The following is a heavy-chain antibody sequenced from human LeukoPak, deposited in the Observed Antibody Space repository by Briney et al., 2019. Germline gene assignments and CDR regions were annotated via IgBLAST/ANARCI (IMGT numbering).Heavy chain of an antibody. CDR3: HQYCGGDCPLYYYYGMDV. D-gene: IGHD2-21*02. CDR1: GGSFSGYY. CDR2: INHSGST. V-gene: IGHV4-34*01. J-gene: IGHJ6*02. Sequence: SETLSLTCAVYGGSFSGYYWSWIRQPPGKGLEWIGEINHSGSTNYNLSLKSRVTISVDTSKNQFSLKLSSVTAADTAVYYCHQYCGGDCPLYYYYGMDVWGQGTTVTVSS.